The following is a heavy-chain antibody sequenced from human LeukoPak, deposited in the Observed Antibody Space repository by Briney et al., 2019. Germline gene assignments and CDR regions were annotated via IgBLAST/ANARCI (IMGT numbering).Heavy chain of an antibody. CDR3: AKGGRGNYYDSSGYPNWFDP. V-gene: IGHV3-23*01. CDR1: GFTFSSYA. J-gene: IGHJ5*02. D-gene: IGHD3-22*01. Sequence: GGSLRLSCAASGFTFSSYAMSWVRQAPGKGLEWVSAISGSGGSTYYADSVKGRFTISRDNSKNTLYLQMNSLRAEDTAVYYCAKGGRGNYYDSSGYPNWFDPWGQGTLVTVSS. CDR2: ISGSGGST.